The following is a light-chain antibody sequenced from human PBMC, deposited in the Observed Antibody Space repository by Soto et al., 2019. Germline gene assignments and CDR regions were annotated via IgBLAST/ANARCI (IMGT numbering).Light chain of an antibody. CDR1: SNDVGGYNL. Sequence: QSALTQPASVSGSPGQSITISCTGTSNDVGGYNLVSWFHQHPGKAPKLMISEVNKRPSGVSNRFSGSKSANTASLTISGLQAEDEADYYCCSHVGGSSPQWVFGGGTKVTVL. CDR2: EVN. V-gene: IGLV2-23*02. CDR3: CSHVGGSSPQWV. J-gene: IGLJ3*02.